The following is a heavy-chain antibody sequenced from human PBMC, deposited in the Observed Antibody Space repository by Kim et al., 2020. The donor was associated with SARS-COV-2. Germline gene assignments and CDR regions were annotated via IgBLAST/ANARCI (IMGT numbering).Heavy chain of an antibody. J-gene: IGHJ6*02. V-gene: IGHV1-3*01. CDR3: ARDESSSSWYSEGMDV. D-gene: IGHD6-13*01. Sequence: KFQGRVTITRDTSASPAYMGLSSLRSEDTAVYYCARDESSSSWYSEGMDVWGQGTTVTVSS.